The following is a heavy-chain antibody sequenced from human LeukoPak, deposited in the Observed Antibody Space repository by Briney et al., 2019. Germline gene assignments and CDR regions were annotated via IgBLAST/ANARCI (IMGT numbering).Heavy chain of an antibody. CDR2: INPNSGGT. J-gene: IGHJ5*02. Sequence: ASVKVPCKASGYTFTGYYMHWVRQAPGQGLEWMGWINPNSGGTNYAQKFQGRVTMTRDTSISTAYMELSRLRSDDTAVYYCARDRSVAAPQDWFDPWGQGTLVTVSS. V-gene: IGHV1-2*02. CDR3: ARDRSVAAPQDWFDP. D-gene: IGHD6-13*01. CDR1: GYTFTGYY.